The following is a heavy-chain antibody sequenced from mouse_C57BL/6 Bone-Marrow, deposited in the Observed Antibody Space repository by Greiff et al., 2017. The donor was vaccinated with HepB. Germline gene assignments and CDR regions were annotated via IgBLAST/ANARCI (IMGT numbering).Heavy chain of an antibody. V-gene: IGHV8-12*01. J-gene: IGHJ1*03. CDR2: IYWDDDK. D-gene: IGHD6-2*01. CDR1: GFSLSTSGMG. Sequence: QVTLKESGPGILQSSQNLSLTCSFSGFSLSTSGMGVSWIRQPSGKGLEWLAHIYWDDDKRYNPSLKSRLTISKDTSRNQVFLKITSVDTADTATYYCARRARSLWYFDVWGTGTTVTVSS. CDR3: ARRARSLWYFDV.